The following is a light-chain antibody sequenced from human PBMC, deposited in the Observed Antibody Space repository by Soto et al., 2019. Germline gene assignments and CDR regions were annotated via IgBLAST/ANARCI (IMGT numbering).Light chain of an antibody. J-gene: IGLJ1*01. Sequence: QSALTQPRSVSGSPGQSVTISCTGTSTDVGGYSYVSWYQQHTGKVPKLMIYDVSKRPSGVPDRFSGSKSGNTASLTISGFQAEDEADYYCCSYAGRDTLYVFGSGTKVT. V-gene: IGLV2-11*01. CDR1: STDVGGYSY. CDR2: DVS. CDR3: CSYAGRDTLYV.